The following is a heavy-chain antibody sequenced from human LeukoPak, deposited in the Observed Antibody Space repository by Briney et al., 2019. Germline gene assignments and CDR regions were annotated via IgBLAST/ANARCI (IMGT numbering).Heavy chain of an antibody. V-gene: IGHV4-31*03. D-gene: IGHD2-15*01. J-gene: IGHJ5*02. CDR3: ARDHSVVTPRGGYNWFDP. CDR2: IYYSGST. CDR1: GGSISSGGYY. Sequence: PSQTLSLTCTVSGGSISSGGYYWSWIRQHPGKGLEWIGHIYYSGSTYYNPSLKSRVTISVDTSKNQFSLKLSSVTAADTAVYYCARDHSVVTPRGGYNWFDPWGQGTPVTVSS.